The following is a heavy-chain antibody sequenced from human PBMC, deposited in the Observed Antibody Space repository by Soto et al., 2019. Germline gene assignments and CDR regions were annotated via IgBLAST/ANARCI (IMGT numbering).Heavy chain of an antibody. CDR1: GGSISSGGYS. D-gene: IGHD3-10*01. CDR3: ARCRVRGVIITDNWFDP. J-gene: IGHJ5*02. Sequence: PSETLSLTCAVSGGSISSGGYSWSWIRQPPGKGLEWIGYIYHSGSTYYNPSLKSRVTISVDRSKNQFSLKLSSVTAADTAVYYCARCRVRGVIITDNWFDPWGQGTLVTVSS. V-gene: IGHV4-30-2*01. CDR2: IYHSGST.